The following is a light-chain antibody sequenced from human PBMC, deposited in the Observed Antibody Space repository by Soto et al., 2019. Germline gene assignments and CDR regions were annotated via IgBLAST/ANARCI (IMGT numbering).Light chain of an antibody. CDR2: DTN. V-gene: IGLV7-46*01. Sequence: QTVVTQEPSLTVSPGGTVTLTCGSNTGAVTTGHYPYWFQQKPGQAPRTLIYDTNNKHSWTPARFSGSLLGGKAALTLSGAQPEDGADYYCLLSYRGVGVFGGGTQLTVL. CDR3: LLSYRGVGV. CDR1: TGAVTTGHY. J-gene: IGLJ2*01.